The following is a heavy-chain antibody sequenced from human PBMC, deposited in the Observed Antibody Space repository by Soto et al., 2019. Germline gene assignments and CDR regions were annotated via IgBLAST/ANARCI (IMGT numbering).Heavy chain of an antibody. J-gene: IGHJ4*02. CDR3: VRQQQWPDS. Sequence: QVQLHQSGPGLVKPSQTLSLTCAISGDSVSSNSAAWNWIRQSPSRGLEWLGRKYYRSKWHNGYAVSVKSRISITPDTSKNQFSLQLNSVTPEDTAVYYCVRQQQWPDSWGQGTLVTVSS. CDR2: KYYRSKWHN. D-gene: IGHD6-19*01. V-gene: IGHV6-1*01. CDR1: GDSVSSNSAA.